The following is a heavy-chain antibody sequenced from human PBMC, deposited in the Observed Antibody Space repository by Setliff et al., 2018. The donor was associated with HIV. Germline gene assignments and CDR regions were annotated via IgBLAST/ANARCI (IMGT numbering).Heavy chain of an antibody. J-gene: IGHJ4*02. D-gene: IGHD3-22*01. CDR1: GFTFSTFA. Sequence: GGSLRLSCVASGFTFSTFAMHWVRQAPGKGLEWVSVISYDGSRTYYIDSVKGRFTISRDNSKNTLYLQLNSLRAEDTAVYYCARASRGGYYGSSGYAYWGQGTLVTVSS. CDR3: ARASRGGYYGSSGYAY. V-gene: IGHV3-30*07. CDR2: ISYDGSRT.